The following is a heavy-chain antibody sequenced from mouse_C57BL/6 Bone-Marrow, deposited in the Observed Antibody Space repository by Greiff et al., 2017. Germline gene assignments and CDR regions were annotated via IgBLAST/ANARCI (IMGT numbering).Heavy chain of an antibody. Sequence: EVQGVESGGGLVQPGGSLKLSCAASGFTFSDYGMAWVRQAPRKGPEWVAFISNLAYSIYYADTVTGRFTISRGNAKNTLYLEMSSLRSEDTAMYYCARPDYYGSSFAYWGQGTLVTVSA. V-gene: IGHV5-15*01. CDR3: ARPDYYGSSFAY. J-gene: IGHJ3*01. CDR1: GFTFSDYG. D-gene: IGHD1-1*01. CDR2: ISNLAYSI.